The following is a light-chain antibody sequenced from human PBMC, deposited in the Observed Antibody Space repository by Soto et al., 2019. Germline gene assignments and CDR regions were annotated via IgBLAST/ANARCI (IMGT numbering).Light chain of an antibody. Sequence: DIVLTQSPATPSVSPGERATLSCRASQSVSSNLAWYQQKPGQAPRLLIYGASTRATGIPARFSGSGSGTEFTLTISSLQSEDFAVYYCQQYNNWPITFGQGTRLEI. V-gene: IGKV3-15*01. J-gene: IGKJ5*01. CDR3: QQYNNWPIT. CDR1: QSVSSN. CDR2: GAS.